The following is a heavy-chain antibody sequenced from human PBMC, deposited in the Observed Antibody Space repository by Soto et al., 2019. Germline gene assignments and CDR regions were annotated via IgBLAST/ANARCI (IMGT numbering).Heavy chain of an antibody. D-gene: IGHD3-22*01. CDR1: GFTFSSYG. CDR2: ISYDGSNK. J-gene: IGHJ4*02. Sequence: GGSLRLSCAASGFTFSSYGMHWVRQAPGKGLEWVAVISYDGSNKYYADSVKGRFTISRDNSKNTLYLQMNSLRAEDTAVYYCAKDLLYYDSSGSFWGQGTLVTVSS. CDR3: AKDLLYYDSSGSF. V-gene: IGHV3-30*18.